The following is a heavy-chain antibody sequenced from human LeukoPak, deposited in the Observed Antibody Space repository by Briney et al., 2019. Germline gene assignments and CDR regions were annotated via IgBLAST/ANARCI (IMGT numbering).Heavy chain of an antibody. D-gene: IGHD1-26*01. CDR1: GYTFTSYG. J-gene: IGHJ3*02. CDR3: AVFPGIVGATPLRNDAFDI. CDR2: IIPIFGTA. V-gene: IGHV1-69*06. Sequence: GASVKVSCKASGYTFTSYGISWVRQAPGQGLEWMGGIIPIFGTANYAQKFQGRVTITADKSTSTAYMELSSLRSEDTAVYYCAVFPGIVGATPLRNDAFDIWGQGTMVTVSS.